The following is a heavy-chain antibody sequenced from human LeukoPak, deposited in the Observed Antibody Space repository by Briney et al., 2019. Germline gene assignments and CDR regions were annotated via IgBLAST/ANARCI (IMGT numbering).Heavy chain of an antibody. CDR2: IYPGDSDT. V-gene: IGHV5-51*01. D-gene: IGHD5-24*01. CDR1: GYNFTNYW. J-gene: IGHJ4*02. CDR3: ARRRDGYNYVGTDY. Sequence: AGESLEISCKGSGYNFTNYWIGWVRQMPGKGLEWMGIIYPGDSDTTYSPSFQGQVTISADKSISTAYLQWSSLKASDTAMYYCARRRDGYNYVGTDYWGQGTLVTVSS.